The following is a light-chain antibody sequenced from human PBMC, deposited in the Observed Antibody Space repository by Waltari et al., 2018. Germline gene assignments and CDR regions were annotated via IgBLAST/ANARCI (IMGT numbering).Light chain of an antibody. J-gene: IGLJ1*01. Sequence: QPVLTQPPSSSGTPGQRVTPPCSSSSSTIGTNYVYWYQQLPGTAPKLLIYSNNQRPSGVPDRFSVSKSGTSASLAISGLRSEYEADYYCAAWDDSLSGFYVFGTGTKVTVL. CDR1: SSTIGTNY. V-gene: IGLV1-47*02. CDR2: SNN. CDR3: AAWDDSLSGFYV.